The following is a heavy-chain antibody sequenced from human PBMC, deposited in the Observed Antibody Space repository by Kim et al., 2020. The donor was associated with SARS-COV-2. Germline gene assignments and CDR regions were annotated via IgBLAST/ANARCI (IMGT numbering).Heavy chain of an antibody. CDR2: ISSSSSYI. CDR1: GFTFSSYS. CDR3: ATSKVVYLAFDI. D-gene: IGHD2-15*01. Sequence: GWSLRLSCAASGFTFSSYSMNWVRQAPGKGLEWVSSISSSSSYIYYADSVKGRFTISRDNAKNSLYLQMNSLRAEDTAVYYCATSKVVYLAFDIWGQGTMVTVSS. V-gene: IGHV3-21*01. J-gene: IGHJ3*02.